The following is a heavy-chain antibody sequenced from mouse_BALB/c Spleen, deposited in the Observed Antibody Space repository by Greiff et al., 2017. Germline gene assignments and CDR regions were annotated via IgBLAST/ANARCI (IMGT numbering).Heavy chain of an antibody. CDR3: ARSITAVVATRPFDY. CDR2: IDPANGNT. D-gene: IGHD1-1*01. Sequence: VQLQQSGAELVKPGASVKLSCTASGFNIKDTYMHWVKQRPEQGLEWIGRIDPANGNTKYDPKFQGKASITADTTSTTAYLQLSSLTSEDTAVYYCARSITAVVATRPFDYWGQGTTLTVSS. J-gene: IGHJ2*01. V-gene: IGHV14-3*02. CDR1: GFNIKDTY.